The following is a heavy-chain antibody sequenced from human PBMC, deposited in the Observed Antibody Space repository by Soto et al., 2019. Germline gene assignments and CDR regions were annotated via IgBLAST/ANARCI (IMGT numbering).Heavy chain of an antibody. Sequence: QVQLQESGPGLVKPSQTLSLTCTVSGGSISSGGYYWSWIRQHPGKGLGWIGYIYYGESTYYNPSLKRRVTISVDTSKNQFSRKLSSVTAADTAVYYGATHNYDSSGTAVDVWGQGTTVTVSS. CDR3: ATHNYDSSGTAVDV. CDR2: IYYGEST. V-gene: IGHV4-31*03. J-gene: IGHJ6*02. CDR1: GGSISSGGYY. D-gene: IGHD3-22*01.